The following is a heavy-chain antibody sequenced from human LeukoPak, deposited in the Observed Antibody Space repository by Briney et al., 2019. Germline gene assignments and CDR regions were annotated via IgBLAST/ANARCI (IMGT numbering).Heavy chain of an antibody. CDR3: ARTVAAAGTGAFDI. CDR2: IIPIFGTA. J-gene: IGHJ3*02. V-gene: IGHV1-69*13. Sequence: SVKVSCKASGYTFTNYAISWVRQAPGQGLEWMGGIIPIFGTANYAQKFQGRVTITADESTSTAYMELSSLRSEDTAVYYCARTVAAAGTGAFDIWGQGTMVTVSS. CDR1: GYTFTNYA. D-gene: IGHD6-13*01.